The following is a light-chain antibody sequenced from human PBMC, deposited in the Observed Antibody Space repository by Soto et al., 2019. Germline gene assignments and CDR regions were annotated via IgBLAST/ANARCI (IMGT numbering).Light chain of an antibody. CDR2: AAS. V-gene: IGKV1-9*01. CDR3: QQLNAYPLT. Sequence: DIQMTQSPSFLSASVGDRVTVTCRASQDISTHFGWYQQKPGKAPRLLIYAASTLQSGVPSRFSGSGSGTEFTLTISSLQPEDFATYYCQQLNAYPLTFGGGTKLDIK. CDR1: QDISTH. J-gene: IGKJ4*01.